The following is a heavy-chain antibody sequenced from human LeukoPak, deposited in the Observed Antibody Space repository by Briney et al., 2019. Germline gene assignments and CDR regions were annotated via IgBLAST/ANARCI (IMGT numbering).Heavy chain of an antibody. CDR3: AHGHNLGRSSVVITFDV. D-gene: IGHD2-21*01. Sequence: SGPTLVNPTETLTLTCTFSGFSLNTNGMGVGWIRQSPGKALEWLALIFWDDDKRYSPSLRGRLTISKDTSKNQVVLTLTNVDPVDTGTYYCAHGHNLGRSSVVITFDVWGQGTVVTVSS. CDR1: GFSLNTNGMG. J-gene: IGHJ3*01. CDR2: IFWDDDK. V-gene: IGHV2-5*02.